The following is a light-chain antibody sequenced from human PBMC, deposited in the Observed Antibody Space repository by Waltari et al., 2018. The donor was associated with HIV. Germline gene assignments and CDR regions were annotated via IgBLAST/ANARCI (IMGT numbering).Light chain of an antibody. CDR1: QDIRNF. V-gene: IGKV1-39*01. Sequence: DIQVTQSPSSLSASVGDRVTITCRASQDIRNFLNWYQQKPGKAPQLLIYATSTLQSGVPSRFSGSRSVTTFTLTISGLQPEDVATYYCQQTHSFPPLTFGQGTRLEVK. J-gene: IGKJ5*01. CDR2: ATS. CDR3: QQTHSFPPLT.